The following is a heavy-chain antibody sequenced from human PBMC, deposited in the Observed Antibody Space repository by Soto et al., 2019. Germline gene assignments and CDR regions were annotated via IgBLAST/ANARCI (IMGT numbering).Heavy chain of an antibody. Sequence: SQTLSLTCAISGDSVSSNSAAWNWIRQSPSRGLEWLGRTYYRSKWYNDYAVSVKSRITINPDTSKNQFSLQLNSVTPEDTAVYYCARVQLAVAGGTDYYGMDVWGQGTTVTVSS. CDR3: ARVQLAVAGGTDYYGMDV. CDR1: GDSVSSNSAA. D-gene: IGHD6-19*01. J-gene: IGHJ6*02. V-gene: IGHV6-1*01. CDR2: TYYRSKWYN.